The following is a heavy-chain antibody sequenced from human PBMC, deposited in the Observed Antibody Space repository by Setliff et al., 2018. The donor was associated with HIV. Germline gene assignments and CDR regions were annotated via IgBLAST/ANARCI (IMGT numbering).Heavy chain of an antibody. CDR2: VVPTIHEA. D-gene: IGHD3-22*01. CDR3: ARGANASGYFYREYFQH. V-gene: IGHV1-69*13. Sequence: SVKVSCKASGVTFNYSFITWVRQAPGQGLEWMGGVVPTIHEATYAQKFQGRFTITADESATTVYMEMSGLTSEDTAIYYCARGANASGYFYREYFQHRGQCTLVTVSS. CDR1: GVTFNYSF. J-gene: IGHJ1*01.